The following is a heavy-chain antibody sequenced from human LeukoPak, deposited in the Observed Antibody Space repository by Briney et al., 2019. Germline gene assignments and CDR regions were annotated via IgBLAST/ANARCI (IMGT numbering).Heavy chain of an antibody. D-gene: IGHD4-17*01. Sequence: PSETLSLTCTVSGGSISSSSYYWGWIRQPPGKGLEWIGNIYYSGSTYYNPSLKSRVTISLDTSKKQFSLKLNSVTAADTAVYYCATSPVTTWWFDPWGQGTLVTVSS. CDR1: GGSISSSSYY. CDR2: IYYSGST. CDR3: ATSPVTTWWFDP. J-gene: IGHJ5*02. V-gene: IGHV4-39*07.